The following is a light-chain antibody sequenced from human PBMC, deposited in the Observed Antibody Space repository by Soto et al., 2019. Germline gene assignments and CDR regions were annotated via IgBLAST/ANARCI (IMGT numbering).Light chain of an antibody. CDR2: GAS. CDR3: QQYNNWPPT. J-gene: IGKJ2*01. V-gene: IGKV3-15*01. CDR1: QSVNSN. Sequence: EIVMTQSPATLSVSPGERATLSCRASQSVNSNLVWYQQKRGQAPRLLIYGASTRATGIPARFSGSGSGTEFTLTISSLQSEDFAVYYCQQYNNWPPTFGQGTKLEIK.